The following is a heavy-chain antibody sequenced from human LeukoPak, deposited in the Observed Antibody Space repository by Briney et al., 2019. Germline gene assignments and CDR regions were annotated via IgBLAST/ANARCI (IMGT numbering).Heavy chain of an antibody. V-gene: IGHV3-21*01. J-gene: IGHJ4*02. CDR2: ISSSSSYI. CDR3: ARDYSASGGLDY. D-gene: IGHD3-10*01. Sequence: GGSLRLSCAASGFTFSSYSMNWVRQAPGKGLEWVSSISSSSSYIYYADSVKGRFTISRDNAKNSLNLQMHSLRAEDTAVYYCARDYSASGGLDYWGQGTLVTVSS. CDR1: GFTFSSYS.